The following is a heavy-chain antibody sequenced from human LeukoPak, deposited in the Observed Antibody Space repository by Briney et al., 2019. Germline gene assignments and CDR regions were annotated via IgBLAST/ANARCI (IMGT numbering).Heavy chain of an antibody. J-gene: IGHJ4*02. D-gene: IGHD3-22*01. CDR1: GGTFSSYA. CDR2: IFPIFGTA. Sequence: ASVKVSCKASGGTFSSYAISWVRQAPGQGLEWMGGIFPIFGTANYAQKFRGRVTITADESTSTAYMELSSLRSEDTAVYYCARGGYYYDSSGYRNLDYWGQGTLVTVSS. V-gene: IGHV1-69*13. CDR3: ARGGYYYDSSGYRNLDY.